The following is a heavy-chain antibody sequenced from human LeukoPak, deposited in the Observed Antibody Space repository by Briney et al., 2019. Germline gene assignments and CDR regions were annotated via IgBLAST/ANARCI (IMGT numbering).Heavy chain of an antibody. J-gene: IGHJ4*02. Sequence: GASVKVSCKASGGTFSSYAISWVRQAPGQGLEWMGGIIPIFGTANYAQKFQGRVTITADESTSTAYMELRSLRSDDTAVYYCARGAQGGSSSWYNYWGQGTLVTVSS. CDR2: IIPIFGTA. CDR3: ARGAQGGSSSWYNY. CDR1: GGTFSSYA. D-gene: IGHD6-13*01. V-gene: IGHV1-69*01.